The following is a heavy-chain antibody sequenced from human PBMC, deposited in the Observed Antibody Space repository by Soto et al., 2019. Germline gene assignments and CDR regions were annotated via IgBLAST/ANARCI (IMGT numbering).Heavy chain of an antibody. J-gene: IGHJ6*02. Sequence: PGGSLRLSCAVSGFTFSSYAMSWVRQAPGKGLEWVSAISGSGGSTYYADSVKGRFTISRDNSKNTLYLQMNSLRAEDTAVYYCAKVRLFRAGYYYYGLDVWGQGTTVTVSS. CDR3: AKVRLFRAGYYYYGLDV. D-gene: IGHD3-10*01. CDR2: ISGSGGST. V-gene: IGHV3-23*01. CDR1: GFTFSSYA.